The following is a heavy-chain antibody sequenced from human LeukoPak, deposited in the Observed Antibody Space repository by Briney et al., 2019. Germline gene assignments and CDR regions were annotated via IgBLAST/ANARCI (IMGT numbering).Heavy chain of an antibody. J-gene: IGHJ6*04. CDR2: TYYRSKWYN. CDR3: ARGYDILTGYYVDYYYYGMDV. V-gene: IGHV6-1*01. D-gene: IGHD3-9*01. CDR1: GDSVSSNSAA. Sequence: SQTPSLTYAISGDSVSSNSAAWNWLRQSPSRGLEWLGRTYYRSKWYNDYAVSVKSRITINPDTSKNQFSLQLNSVTPEDTAVYYCARGYDILTGYYVDYYYYGMDVWGKGTTVTVSS.